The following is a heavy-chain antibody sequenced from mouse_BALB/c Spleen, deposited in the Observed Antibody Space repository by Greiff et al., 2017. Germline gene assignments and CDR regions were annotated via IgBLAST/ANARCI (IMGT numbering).Heavy chain of an antibody. Sequence: EVKLQESGTVLARPGASVKMSCKASGYSFTSYWMHWVKQRPGQGLEWIGAIYPGNSDTSYNQKFKGKAKLTAVTSASTAYMELSSLTNEDSAVYYCTRSYYDYDEDYAMDYWGQGTSVTVSS. CDR1: GYSFTSYW. CDR3: TRSYYDYDEDYAMDY. V-gene: IGHV1-5*01. D-gene: IGHD2-4*01. CDR2: IYPGNSDT. J-gene: IGHJ4*01.